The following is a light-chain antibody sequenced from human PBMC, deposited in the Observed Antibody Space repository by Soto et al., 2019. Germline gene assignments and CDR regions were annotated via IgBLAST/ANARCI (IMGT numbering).Light chain of an antibody. J-gene: IGLJ2*01. CDR2: QDA. V-gene: IGLV3-1*01. CDR3: QAWDSSTDVV. Sequence: SYELTQPPSVSVSPGQTASITCSGDKLGDKYACWYQQKPGQSPVLVMYQDAKRPSGIPERFSGSKSGNTATLTISGTQAMDEADYYCQAWDSSTDVVFGGGTKVTVL. CDR1: KLGDKY.